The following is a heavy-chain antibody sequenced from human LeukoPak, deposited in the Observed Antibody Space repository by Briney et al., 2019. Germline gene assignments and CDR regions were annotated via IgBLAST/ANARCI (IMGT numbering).Heavy chain of an antibody. V-gene: IGHV1-46*01. J-gene: IGHJ3*02. CDR2: INPSGGST. Sequence: ASVKVSCKASGGTFSNHAISWVRQAPGQGLGWMGIINPSGGSTSYAQKFQGRVTMTRDTSTSTVYMELSSLRSEDTAVYYCARDDYGDPRSAFDIWGQGTMVTVSS. CDR3: ARDDYGDPRSAFDI. D-gene: IGHD4-17*01. CDR1: GGTFSNHA.